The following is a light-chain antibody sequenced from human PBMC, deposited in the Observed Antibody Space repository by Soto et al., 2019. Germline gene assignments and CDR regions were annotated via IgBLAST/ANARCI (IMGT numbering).Light chain of an antibody. Sequence: SYELTQPPSVSVAPGKTARISCGGNNIGSKSVHWYQRKPGQAPVLVIYSDPDLPSVIPERCSGSNSGNTATLTISRVEAGDEADYYCQVWDSSSAHVVFGGGTKVTVL. CDR2: SDP. CDR1: NIGSKS. CDR3: QVWDSSSAHVV. J-gene: IGLJ2*01. V-gene: IGLV3-21*04.